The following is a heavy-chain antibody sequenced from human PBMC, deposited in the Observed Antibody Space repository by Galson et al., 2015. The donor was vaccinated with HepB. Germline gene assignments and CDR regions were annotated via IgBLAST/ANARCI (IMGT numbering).Heavy chain of an antibody. Sequence: SETLSLTCAVYGGSFSGYYWSWIRQPPWKGLEWIGEINPSGSTNYNPSLKSRVTISVDTSKNQFSLKLSSVTAADTAVYYCARMRYSYARSLHSDAFDIWGQGTMVTVSS. D-gene: IGHD5-18*01. J-gene: IGHJ3*02. CDR1: GGSFSGYY. V-gene: IGHV4-34*01. CDR3: ARMRYSYARSLHSDAFDI. CDR2: INPSGST.